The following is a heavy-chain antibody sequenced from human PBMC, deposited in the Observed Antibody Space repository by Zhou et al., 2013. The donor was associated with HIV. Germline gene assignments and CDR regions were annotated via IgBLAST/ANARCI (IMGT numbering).Heavy chain of an antibody. CDR1: GYTFTNYD. CDR2: FDPQHGDG. Sequence: QVQLEQPGAEVRKPGASVKVSCKASGYTFTNYDINWVRQATGQGLEWMGCFDPQHGDGIYAQKFQGRVTMTEDSSTDTAYMLLTNLTSDDTAVYYCASDRLLKERVEHSLLVWGHGTSLIVSS. D-gene: IGHD1-1*01. V-gene: IGHV1-24*01. CDR3: ASDRLLKERVEHSLLV. J-gene: IGHJ6*02.